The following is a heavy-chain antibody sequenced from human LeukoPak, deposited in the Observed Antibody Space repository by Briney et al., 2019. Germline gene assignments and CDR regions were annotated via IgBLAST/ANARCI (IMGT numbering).Heavy chain of an antibody. CDR3: ARNVYCSSTSCYAWFDP. D-gene: IGHD2-2*01. CDR2: INPNSGGT. V-gene: IGHV1-2*06. Sequence: ASVKVSCKTSGYTFTGYYMHWVRQAPGQGLEWMGRINPNSGGTNYAQKFQGRVTMTRDTSISTAYMELSRLRSDDTAVYYCARNVYCSSTSCYAWFDPWGQGTLGTVSS. CDR1: GYTFTGYY. J-gene: IGHJ5*02.